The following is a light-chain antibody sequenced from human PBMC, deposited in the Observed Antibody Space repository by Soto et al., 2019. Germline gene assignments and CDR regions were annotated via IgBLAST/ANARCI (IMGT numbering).Light chain of an antibody. Sequence: MNQSPSTLSAYVGDRVTIACRASQSISSWLAWYQQKPGKAPKLLIYDASSLESGVPSRFSGTGSGTEFTLTISSLQPDDFATYYCQQYNTYWTFGQGSNVDIK. J-gene: IGKJ1*01. CDR3: QQYNTYWT. CDR2: DAS. V-gene: IGKV1-5*01. CDR1: QSISSW.